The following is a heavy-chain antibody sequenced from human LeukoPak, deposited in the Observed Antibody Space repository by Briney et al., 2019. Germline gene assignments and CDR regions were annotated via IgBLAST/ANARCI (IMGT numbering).Heavy chain of an antibody. CDR2: ISYDGSNK. V-gene: IGHV3-30-3*01. Sequence: GGSLRLSCAASGFTFSSYAMHWVRQAPGKGLEWVAVISYDGSNKYYADSVKGRFTISRDNSKNTLYLQMNSLRAEDTAVYYCSFRIARSYDYWGQGTLVTVSS. CDR3: SFRIARSYDY. J-gene: IGHJ4*02. D-gene: IGHD2-15*01. CDR1: GFTFSSYA.